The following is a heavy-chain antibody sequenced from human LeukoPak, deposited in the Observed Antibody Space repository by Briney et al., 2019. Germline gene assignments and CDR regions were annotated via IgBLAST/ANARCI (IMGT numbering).Heavy chain of an antibody. V-gene: IGHV1-18*01. CDR2: ISAYNGNT. J-gene: IGHJ4*02. CDR3: ARDLGCTSCSPGDY. D-gene: IGHD2-2*01. CDR1: GYTFTSYG. Sequence: ASVKVSCKASGYTFTSYGISWVRQAPGQGLEWMGWISAYNGNTNYAQKLQGRVTMTTDTSTSTAYMELRSLRSDDPAVYYCARDLGCTSCSPGDYWGQGTLVTVSS.